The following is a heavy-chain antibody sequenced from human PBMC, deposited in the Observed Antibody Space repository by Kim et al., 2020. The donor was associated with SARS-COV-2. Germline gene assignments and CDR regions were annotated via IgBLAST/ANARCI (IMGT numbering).Heavy chain of an antibody. J-gene: IGHJ4*02. Sequence: TPSRKGRVTIAVDTSRNAFSLKLSSVTAADTAVYYCARQDIVVVPAAMGYWGQGTLVTVSS. CDR3: ARQDIVVVPAAMGY. D-gene: IGHD2-2*01. V-gene: IGHV4-39*01.